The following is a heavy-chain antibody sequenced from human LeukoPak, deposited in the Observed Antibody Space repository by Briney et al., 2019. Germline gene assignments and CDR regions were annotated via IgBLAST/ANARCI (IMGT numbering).Heavy chain of an antibody. V-gene: IGHV4-34*01. CDR2: INYSGST. J-gene: IGHJ4*02. CDR3: GRRVAGSGYRDY. CDR1: GGSFSGYY. D-gene: IGHD3-22*01. Sequence: PSETLSLTCAVYGGSFSGYYWSWIRQPPGKGLEWIGNINYSGSTHFNASLKSRVTISVDASKNQFSLKLSSVTAADTAVYYCGRRVAGSGYRDYWGQGTLVTVSS.